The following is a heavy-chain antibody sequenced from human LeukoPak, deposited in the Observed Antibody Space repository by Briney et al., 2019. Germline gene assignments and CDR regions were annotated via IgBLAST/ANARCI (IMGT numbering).Heavy chain of an antibody. Sequence: GGPLRLSCAASGFTFSSYWMSWVRQAPGKGLEWVANIKQDGSDKYYVDSVKGRFTISRDNAKNSLYLQMNSLRVEDTAVYYCAAYCSSTSGSRGYYWGQGTLVTVSS. J-gene: IGHJ4*02. CDR2: IKQDGSDK. CDR1: GFTFSSYW. V-gene: IGHV3-7*01. D-gene: IGHD2-2*01. CDR3: AAYCSSTSGSRGYY.